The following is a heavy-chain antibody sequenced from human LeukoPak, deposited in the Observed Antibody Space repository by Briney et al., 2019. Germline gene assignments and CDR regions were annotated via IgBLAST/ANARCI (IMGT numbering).Heavy chain of an antibody. Sequence: GASLRLSCAASGFTFSSYGMHWVRQAPGKGLEWVAVMWYDGSNKYYADSVKGRFTISRDNSKNTLYLQMNSLRAEDTAVYYCARDYYDFWSGYYIYHYGMDVWGQGTTVTVSS. J-gene: IGHJ6*02. V-gene: IGHV3-33*01. CDR2: MWYDGSNK. D-gene: IGHD3-3*01. CDR3: ARDYYDFWSGYYIYHYGMDV. CDR1: GFTFSSYG.